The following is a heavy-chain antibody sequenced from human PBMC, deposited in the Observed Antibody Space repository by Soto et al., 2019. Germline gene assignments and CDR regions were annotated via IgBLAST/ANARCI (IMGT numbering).Heavy chain of an antibody. CDR1: GGSISSGGYS. D-gene: IGHD3-10*01. CDR3: ARAWLPMVRGVIAWYFDL. Sequence: QLQLQESGSGLVKPSQTLSLTCAVSGGSISSGGYSWSWIRQPPGKGLEWIGYIYHSGSTYYNPSLKSRVTLSVDRSKNQFSLKLSSVTAADTAVYYCARAWLPMVRGVIAWYFDLWGRGTLVTVSS. CDR2: IYHSGST. V-gene: IGHV4-30-2*01. J-gene: IGHJ2*01.